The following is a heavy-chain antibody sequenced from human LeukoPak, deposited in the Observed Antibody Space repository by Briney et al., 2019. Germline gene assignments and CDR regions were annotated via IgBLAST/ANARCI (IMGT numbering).Heavy chain of an antibody. J-gene: IGHJ3*02. CDR1: GGSISSGSYY. V-gene: IGHV4-39*01. D-gene: IGHD2-2*01. CDR2: IYYSGST. Sequence: SETLSLTCTVSGGSISSGSYYWGWIRQPPGKGLEWIGSIYYSGSTYYNPSLKSRVTISVDTSKNQFSLKLSSVTAADTAVYYCASPADCSSTSCSINGAFDIWGQGTMVTVSS. CDR3: ASPADCSSTSCSINGAFDI.